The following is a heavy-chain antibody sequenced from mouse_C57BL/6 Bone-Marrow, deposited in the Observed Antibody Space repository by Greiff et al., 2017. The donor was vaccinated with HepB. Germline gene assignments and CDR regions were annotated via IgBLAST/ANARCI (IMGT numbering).Heavy chain of an antibody. CDR2: IYPGSGST. J-gene: IGHJ3*01. Sequence: VQLQQPGAELVKPGASVKMSCKASGYTFTSYWITWVKQRPGQGLEWIGDIYPGSGSTNYNEKFKSKATLTVDTSSSTAYMQLSSLTSEDSAVYYCARSDYSNYGWFAYRGQGTLVTVSA. D-gene: IGHD2-5*01. CDR3: ARSDYSNYGWFAY. V-gene: IGHV1-55*01. CDR1: GYTFTSYW.